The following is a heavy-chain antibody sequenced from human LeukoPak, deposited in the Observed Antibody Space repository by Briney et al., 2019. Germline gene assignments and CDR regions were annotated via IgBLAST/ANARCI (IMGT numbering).Heavy chain of an antibody. CDR2: ISYDGSNS. V-gene: IGHV3-30*04. D-gene: IGHD4-17*01. J-gene: IGHJ5*02. Sequence: PGGSLRLSCAVSGFTFSGYSMHWVRQAPGKGLEWVALISYDGSNSYYADSVKGRFTISRDNSKNTLYLQMNSLRAEDTAVYYCARKAKDYGDDNWFDPWGQGTPVTVSS. CDR1: GFTFSGYS. CDR3: ARKAKDYGDDNWFDP.